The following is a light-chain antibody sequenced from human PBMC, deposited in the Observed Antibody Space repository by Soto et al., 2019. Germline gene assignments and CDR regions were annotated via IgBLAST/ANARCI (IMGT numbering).Light chain of an antibody. CDR1: QGIGNA. CDR2: GXX. Sequence: IQMTQSPSSLSEAVGDRFTISCRASQGIGNALGWYHQKPGKPPKVLIXGXXNXQIGXPPXFSCSGSGTDFTLAISRLQPEDSATYYCLQDINYPWTFGQGTKVDIK. CDR3: LQDINYPWT. J-gene: IGKJ1*01. V-gene: IGKV1-6*01.